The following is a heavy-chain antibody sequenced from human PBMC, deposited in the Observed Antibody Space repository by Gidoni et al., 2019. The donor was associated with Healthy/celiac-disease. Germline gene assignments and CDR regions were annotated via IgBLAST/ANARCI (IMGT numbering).Heavy chain of an antibody. V-gene: IGHV3-74*01. CDR1: GFTFSSYW. CDR3: ARAPLPTVVPFYDY. CDR2: INSDGSST. Sequence: EVQLVESGGGLVQPGGSLRLSCSASGFTFSSYWMHWVRQAPGKGLVWVSRINSDGSSTSYADSVKGRFTISRDNAKNTLYLQMNSLRAEDTAVYYCARAPLPTVVPFYDYWGQGTLVTVSS. D-gene: IGHD2-2*01. J-gene: IGHJ4*02.